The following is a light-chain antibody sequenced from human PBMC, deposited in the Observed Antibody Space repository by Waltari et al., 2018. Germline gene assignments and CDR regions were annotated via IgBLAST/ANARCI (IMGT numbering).Light chain of an antibody. CDR1: SLRRYY. Sequence: SSELTQDRAVSVALGQTVRITCQGDSLRRYYASWYQQRPGQAPRLVLYGQDNRPSGIPDRFSGSTSGDTASLTITGAQAEDEADYYCHSRDTISTRVFGGGTRLTV. J-gene: IGLJ3*02. V-gene: IGLV3-19*01. CDR2: GQD. CDR3: HSRDTISTRV.